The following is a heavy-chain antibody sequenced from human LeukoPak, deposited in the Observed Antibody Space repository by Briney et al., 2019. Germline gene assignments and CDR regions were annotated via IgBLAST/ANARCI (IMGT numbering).Heavy chain of an antibody. D-gene: IGHD3-10*01. Sequence: ASVKVSCKASGYTFTSYGISWVRQAPGQGLEWMGWISAYNGNTNYAQKLKGRVTMTTDTSTSTAYMELRSLRSDDTAVYYCARDAKTDYGSVYLQAYETDYWGQGTLVTVSS. CDR3: ARDAKTDYGSVYLQAYETDY. J-gene: IGHJ4*02. CDR2: ISAYNGNT. V-gene: IGHV1-18*01. CDR1: GYTFTSYG.